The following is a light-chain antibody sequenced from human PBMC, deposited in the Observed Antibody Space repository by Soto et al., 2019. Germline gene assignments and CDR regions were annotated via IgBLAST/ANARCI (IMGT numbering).Light chain of an antibody. V-gene: IGKV1-5*01. Sequence: DIQMTQSPSTLSASVGDRVTITCRASQSISSWLAWYQQKPGKAPKLLIYDASSLESGVPSRFSGSGSGTEFTLTISSLQPDDFAIYYCQQYNSYSFPFGGGTKVEIK. CDR3: QQYNSYSFP. CDR2: DAS. J-gene: IGKJ4*01. CDR1: QSISSW.